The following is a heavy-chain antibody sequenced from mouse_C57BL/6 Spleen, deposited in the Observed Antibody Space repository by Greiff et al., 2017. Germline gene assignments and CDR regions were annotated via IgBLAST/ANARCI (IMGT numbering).Heavy chain of an antibody. CDR2: ISSGSSTI. CDR3: ARRDYSNYAMDY. D-gene: IGHD2-5*01. CDR1: GFTFSDYG. Sequence: EVKLVESGGGLVKPGGSLKLSCAASGFTFSDYGMHWVRQAPEKGLEWVAYISSGSSTIYYADTVKGRFTISRDNAKNTLFLQMTSLRSEDTVMYYCARRDYSNYAMDYWGQGTSVTVSS. J-gene: IGHJ4*01. V-gene: IGHV5-17*01.